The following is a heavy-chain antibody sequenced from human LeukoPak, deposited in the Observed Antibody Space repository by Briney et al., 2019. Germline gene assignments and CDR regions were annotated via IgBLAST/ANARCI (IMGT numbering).Heavy chain of an antibody. CDR1: GGSISSYY. CDR3: TRDLPYSSSWESIDY. Sequence: SETLSLTCTVSGGSISSYYWSWIRQPPGKGLEWIGYIYYSGSTNYNPSLKSRVTISVDTSKNQFSLKLSSVTAADTAVYYCTRDLPYSSSWESIDYWGQGTLVTVSS. V-gene: IGHV4-59*01. D-gene: IGHD6-13*01. J-gene: IGHJ4*02. CDR2: IYYSGST.